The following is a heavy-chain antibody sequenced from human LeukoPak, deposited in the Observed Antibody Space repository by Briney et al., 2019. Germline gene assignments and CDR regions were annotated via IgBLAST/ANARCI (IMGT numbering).Heavy chain of an antibody. V-gene: IGHV3-30*18. CDR1: GFTFSSYG. D-gene: IGHD3-10*01. CDR2: ISYDESDK. CDR3: AKEDQLLWFGELLSPIDY. J-gene: IGHJ4*02. Sequence: PGRSLRLSCAASGFTFSSYGMHWVRQAPGKGLEWVAAISYDESDKYYAGSVKGRFSSSRDNSKNTLYLEMNSLRAEDTAVYYCAKEDQLLWFGELLSPIDYWGQGILVTVSS.